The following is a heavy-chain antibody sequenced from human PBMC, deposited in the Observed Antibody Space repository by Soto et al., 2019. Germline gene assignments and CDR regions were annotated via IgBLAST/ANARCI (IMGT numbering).Heavy chain of an antibody. CDR3: ARDFPDDDSLTGPREGDWFDP. Sequence: QVQLVESGGGLVKPGGSLRLSCAASGFTFSDYYMSWIRQAPGKGLEWVSYISSSSSYTNYADSVKGRFTISRDNAKNALYLQMNSLRAEHTAVYYCARDFPDDDSLTGPREGDWFDPWGQGTLVTVSS. CDR2: ISSSSSYT. J-gene: IGHJ5*02. CDR1: GFTFSDYY. V-gene: IGHV3-11*06. D-gene: IGHD3-9*01.